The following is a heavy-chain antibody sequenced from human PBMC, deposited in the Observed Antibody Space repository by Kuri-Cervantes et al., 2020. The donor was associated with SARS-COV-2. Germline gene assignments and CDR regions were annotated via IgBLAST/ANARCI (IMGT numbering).Heavy chain of an antibody. V-gene: IGHV4-4*07. CDR1: GGSISSYY. D-gene: IGHD1-26*01. CDR3: ARAAWGALYYYYYMDV. J-gene: IGHJ6*03. Sequence: GSLRLSCTVSGGSISSYYWSWIRQPAGKGLEWIGRIYTSGSTNYNPSLKSRVTMSVDTSKNQFSLKLNSVTPEDTAVYYCARAAWGALYYYYYMDVWGKGTTVTVSS. CDR2: IYTSGST.